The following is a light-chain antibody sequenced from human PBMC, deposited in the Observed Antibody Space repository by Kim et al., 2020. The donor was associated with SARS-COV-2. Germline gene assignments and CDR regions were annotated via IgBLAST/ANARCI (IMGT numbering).Light chain of an antibody. J-gene: IGKJ5*01. V-gene: IGKV1-17*01. Sequence: DIQMTQSPSSLSASVGDRVTITCRASQDITNNLGWYQQKPGKAPKLLIYAASSLQSGVPSRFSGSGSGTEFTLTITSLQPEDFATYYCLQHNKYPSTFGQGTRLEI. CDR1: QDITNN. CDR3: LQHNKYPST. CDR2: AAS.